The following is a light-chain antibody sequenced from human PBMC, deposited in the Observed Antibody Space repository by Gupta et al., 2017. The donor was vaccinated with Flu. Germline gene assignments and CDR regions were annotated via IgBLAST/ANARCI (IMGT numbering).Light chain of an antibody. Sequence: FMLTQPHSVSESPGKTVTISCTRTSGSVVRNYVQWYQQRPGRSPTTVIYEDDRRPPGVPDRFSASIDSSPNSASLTTSGLKTEDEADYYCQSYDAANQWVFGGGTKLTVL. J-gene: IGLJ3*02. CDR2: EDD. CDR1: SGSVVRNY. V-gene: IGLV6-57*01. CDR3: QSYDAANQWV.